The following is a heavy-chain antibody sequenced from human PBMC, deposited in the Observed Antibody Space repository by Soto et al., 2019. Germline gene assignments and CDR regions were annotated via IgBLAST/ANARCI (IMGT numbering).Heavy chain of an antibody. J-gene: IGHJ4*02. CDR2: INAGNGNT. Sequence: VQLVQSGAEVKKPGASVKVSCKASGYTFTSYAMHWVRQAPGQRLEWMGWINAGNGNTKYSQKFQGRVTITRDTSARTAYMEMSSLRSEDTAVYYGARSIVVVTAADYWGQGTLVTVSS. D-gene: IGHD2-21*02. V-gene: IGHV1-3*01. CDR3: ARSIVVVTAADY. CDR1: GYTFTSYA.